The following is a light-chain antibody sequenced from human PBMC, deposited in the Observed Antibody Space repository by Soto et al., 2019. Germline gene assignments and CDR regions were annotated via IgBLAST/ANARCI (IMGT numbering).Light chain of an antibody. CDR3: QQFMSLT. J-gene: IGKJ4*01. CDR2: DAS. V-gene: IGKV1-13*02. CDR1: QGISSA. Sequence: AIQLTQSPSSLSASVGDRVTITCRASQGISSALAWYQQKPGKAPKLLIYDASSLESGVPSRFCGSGSGTDFTLTISRLQPEDFATYYCQQFMSLTFGGGTKVEIK.